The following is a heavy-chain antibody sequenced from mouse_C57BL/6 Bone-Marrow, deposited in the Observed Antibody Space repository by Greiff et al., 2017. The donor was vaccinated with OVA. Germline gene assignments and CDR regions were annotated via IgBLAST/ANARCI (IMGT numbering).Heavy chain of an antibody. J-gene: IGHJ2*01. Sequence: VQLQQPGAELVKPGASVKLSCKASGYTFTSYWMHWVKQRPGQGLEWIGMIHPNRGSTNYNEKFKSKATLTVDKSSSTAYMQLSSLTSEDSAVYYCARELGGYFDYWGQGTTLTVSS. CDR1: GYTFTSYW. D-gene: IGHD4-1*01. V-gene: IGHV1-64*01. CDR3: ARELGGYFDY. CDR2: IHPNRGST.